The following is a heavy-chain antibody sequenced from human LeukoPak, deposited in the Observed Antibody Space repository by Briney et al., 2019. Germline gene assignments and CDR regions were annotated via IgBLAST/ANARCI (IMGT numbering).Heavy chain of an antibody. CDR1: GFTFSSYW. Sequence: GRSLRLSCAASGFTFSSYWMNWVRQAPGKGLVWVSRIASDGSSTTYADSMKGRFSISRDNAKNTLYLQMNSLRVEDTAVYYCARGRPHGNDYWGQGTLVTVSS. D-gene: IGHD4-23*01. CDR2: IASDGSST. J-gene: IGHJ4*02. CDR3: ARGRPHGNDY. V-gene: IGHV3-74*01.